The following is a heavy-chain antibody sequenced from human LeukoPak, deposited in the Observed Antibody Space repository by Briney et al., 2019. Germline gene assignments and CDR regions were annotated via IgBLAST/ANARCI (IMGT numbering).Heavy chain of an antibody. D-gene: IGHD6-19*01. CDR1: GGSISSYY. CDR3: ARQGSGWLIDF. V-gene: IGHV4-59*01. Sequence: SETLSLTCTVSGGSISSYYWSWIRQPPGEGLEWIGCIYYSGTTNYNPSLKSRVTISVDTSKNQFSLKLSSVTAADTAVYYCARQGSGWLIDFWGQGTLATVSS. J-gene: IGHJ4*02. CDR2: IYYSGTT.